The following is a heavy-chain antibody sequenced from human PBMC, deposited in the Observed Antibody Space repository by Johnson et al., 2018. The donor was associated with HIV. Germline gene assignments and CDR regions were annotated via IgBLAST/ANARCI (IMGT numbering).Heavy chain of an antibody. CDR1: GFTFSYHG. CDR2: VSYDGTNE. V-gene: IGHV3-30*03. Sequence: QMQLVESGGGVVQPGESLRLSCRTFGFTFSYHGMHWVRQAPGKGLEWVAFVSYDGTNEFYADSVKGRFTVSRDSSKNTLFLQMSSLRAEDTAVYFCASQVRGLRLGVDAFDIWGQGTMVTVSS. D-gene: IGHD3-16*01. CDR3: ASQVRGLRLGVDAFDI. J-gene: IGHJ3*02.